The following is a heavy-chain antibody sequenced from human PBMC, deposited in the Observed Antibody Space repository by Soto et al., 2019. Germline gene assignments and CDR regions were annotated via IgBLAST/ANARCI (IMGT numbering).Heavy chain of an antibody. V-gene: IGHV5-10-1*01. J-gene: IGHJ6*02. CDR2: IDPSDSYT. Sequence: PGESLKISCKGSGYSFTSYWISWVRQMPGKGLEWMGRIDPSDSYTNYSPSFQGHVTISADKSISTAYLQWSSLKASDTAMYYCARRYPIAAAGTLRVDYGMDVWGQGTTFTGSS. D-gene: IGHD6-13*01. CDR1: GYSFTSYW. CDR3: ARRYPIAAAGTLRVDYGMDV.